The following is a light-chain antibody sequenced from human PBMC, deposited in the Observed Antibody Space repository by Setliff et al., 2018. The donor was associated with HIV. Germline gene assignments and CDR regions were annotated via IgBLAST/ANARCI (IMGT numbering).Light chain of an antibody. V-gene: IGLV2-14*03. CDR3: SSYASSTTLV. CDR1: SSDVGGYNY. Sequence: AQTGPRTVSGSPGQSITISCTGTSSDVGGYNYVSWYQQHPGKAPKLMIYDVSNRPSGVSHRFSGSKSGNTASLTISGLLAEDEADYYCSSYASSTTLVFGGGTKVTVL. J-gene: IGLJ2*01. CDR2: DVS.